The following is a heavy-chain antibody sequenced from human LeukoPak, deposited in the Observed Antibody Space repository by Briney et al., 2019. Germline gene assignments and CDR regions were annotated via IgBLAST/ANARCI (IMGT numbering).Heavy chain of an antibody. CDR1: GLTFKSYA. J-gene: IGHJ4*02. CDR3: ARVGLWDQLLHFDY. CDR2: ISGSGSNT. V-gene: IGHV3-23*01. D-gene: IGHD2-2*01. Sequence: GGSLRLSCEASGLTFKSYAMAWVRQAPGKGLEWVSVISGSGSNTDSADSVRGRFTISRDNSKNTLYLQMDSLRAEDTAVYYCARVGLWDQLLHFDYWGQGTLVTVSS.